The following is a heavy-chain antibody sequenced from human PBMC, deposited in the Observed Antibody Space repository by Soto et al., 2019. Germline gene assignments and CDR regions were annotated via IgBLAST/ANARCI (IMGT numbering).Heavy chain of an antibody. CDR2: ISYDGSNK. CDR3: AKDRRLRFLEWLLYY. D-gene: IGHD3-3*01. J-gene: IGHJ4*02. Sequence: QVQLVESGGGVVQPGRSLRLSCAASGFTFSSYGMHWVRQAPGKGLEWVAVISYDGSNKYYADSVKGRFTISRDNSKNTLYLQMNSLRAEETAVYYCAKDRRLRFLEWLLYYWGQGTLVTVSS. CDR1: GFTFSSYG. V-gene: IGHV3-30*18.